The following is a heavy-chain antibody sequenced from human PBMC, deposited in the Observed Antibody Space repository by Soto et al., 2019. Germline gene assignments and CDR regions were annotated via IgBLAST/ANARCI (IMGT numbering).Heavy chain of an antibody. Sequence: TSETLSLTCSVSGDSISSYFWTWIRQPPGKGLEWIGYIYYSGDTIYSPSLKSRVTISVDTSKNQFSLNLSSVTAADTAVYYCARLDCSRTSCYGGFFQHWGQGTLVTVSS. D-gene: IGHD2-2*01. J-gene: IGHJ1*01. CDR1: GDSISSYF. CDR2: IYYSGDT. V-gene: IGHV4-59*08. CDR3: ARLDCSRTSCYGGFFQH.